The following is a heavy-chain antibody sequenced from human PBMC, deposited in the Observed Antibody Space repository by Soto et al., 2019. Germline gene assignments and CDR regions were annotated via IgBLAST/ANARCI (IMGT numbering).Heavy chain of an antibody. Sequence: EVQVLEAGGGLVQPGGSLRLSCTASGFNFGTHGMNWFRQVPGKGLEWVSSISDTGADTEYADSVKGRFTVYRENSQNIVYLQMSNLRVEDTAIYYCAALLFAWGQGTLVTVSS. CDR2: ISDTGADT. J-gene: IGHJ5*02. D-gene: IGHD3-10*01. V-gene: IGHV3-23*01. CDR3: AALLFA. CDR1: GFNFGTHG.